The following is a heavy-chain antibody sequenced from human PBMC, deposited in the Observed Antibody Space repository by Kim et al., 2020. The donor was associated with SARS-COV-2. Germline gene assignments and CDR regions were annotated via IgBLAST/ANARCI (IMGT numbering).Heavy chain of an antibody. D-gene: IGHD5-12*01. CDR2: INHSGST. CDR1: GGSFSGYY. V-gene: IGHV4-34*01. Sequence: SETLSLTCAVYGGSFSGYYWSWIRQPPGKGLEWIGEINHSGSTNYNPSLKSRVSISVDTSKNQFSLKLSSVTAADTAVYYCARGSMDVDIVATTLGNFDYWGQGTLVTVSS. CDR3: ARGSMDVDIVATTLGNFDY. J-gene: IGHJ4*02.